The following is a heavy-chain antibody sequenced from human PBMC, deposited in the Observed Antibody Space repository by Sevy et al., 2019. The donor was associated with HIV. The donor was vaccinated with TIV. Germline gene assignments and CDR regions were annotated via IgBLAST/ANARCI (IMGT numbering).Heavy chain of an antibody. CDR1: GGSGGSISDYY. CDR2: INYSRST. Sequence: SETLSLTCSVSGGSGGSISDYYRSWIRQPPGKGLEWIGYINYSRSTKFNPSLKSRVTISVDTSKNQFSLKLTSVTAADTAVYYCARGGTSLFAPWGQGTLVTVSS. J-gene: IGHJ5*02. CDR3: ARGGTSLFAP. V-gene: IGHV4-59*01. D-gene: IGHD2-15*01.